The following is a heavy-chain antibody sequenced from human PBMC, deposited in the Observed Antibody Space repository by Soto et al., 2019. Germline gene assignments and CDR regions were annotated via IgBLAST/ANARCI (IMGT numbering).Heavy chain of an antibody. Sequence: QVQLVQSGAEVKNPGSSVKVSCKTAGGTFNSYLIDWVRQAPGQWLEWMGGIIPAFGTAKYAQKFQGRVTITAEKSTTTAYMELSTLTSEDTAVYYCARGLDQPPVGLYFDTWGQGTLVTVSS. J-gene: IGHJ4*02. V-gene: IGHV1-69*06. CDR1: GGTFNSYL. CDR2: IIPAFGTA. CDR3: ARGLDQPPVGLYFDT. D-gene: IGHD2-2*01.